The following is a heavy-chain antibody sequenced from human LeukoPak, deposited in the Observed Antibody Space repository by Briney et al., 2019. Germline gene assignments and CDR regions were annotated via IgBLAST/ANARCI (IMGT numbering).Heavy chain of an antibody. CDR2: INPNSGGT. V-gene: IGHV1-2*02. CDR1: GYTFTGYY. CDR3: ARPSARSPPTNWFDP. Sequence: ASVKVSCKASGYTFTGYYMHWVRQAPGQGLEWMGWINPNSGGTNYAQKFQGRVTMTRDTSISTAYMELSRLRSDDTAVYYCARPSARSPPTNWFDPWGQGTLVTVSS. J-gene: IGHJ5*02. D-gene: IGHD3-10*01.